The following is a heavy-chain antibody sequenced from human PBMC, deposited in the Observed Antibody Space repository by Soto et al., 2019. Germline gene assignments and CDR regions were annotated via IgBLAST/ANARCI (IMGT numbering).Heavy chain of an antibody. V-gene: IGHV4-4*02. D-gene: IGHD4-4*01. CDR3: ARGGYSNYYYYYYGIDV. Sequence: PSRAGAYSCGSIGTSKWWSWVRQPPGKGLEWIGEIYHSGSTNYNPSLKSRVTISVDKSKNQFSLKLSSVTAADTAVYYCARGGYSNYYYYYYGIDVWVQASQVTV. J-gene: IGHJ6*02. CDR2: IYHSGST. CDR1: CGSIGTSKW.